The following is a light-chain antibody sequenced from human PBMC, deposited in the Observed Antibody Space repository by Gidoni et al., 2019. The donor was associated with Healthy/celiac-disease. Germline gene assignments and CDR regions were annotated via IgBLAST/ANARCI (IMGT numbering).Light chain of an antibody. Sequence: QSVLTQPPSVSGAPGQRVTISCTGSSSNIGAGYDVHWYQQLPGTATKLLIYGNSNRPAGVPDRFSGSKSGTSASLAITGLQAEDDADYYCQSYDSSLSGSRVFGGGTKLTVL. CDR2: GNS. V-gene: IGLV1-40*01. CDR3: QSYDSSLSGSRV. CDR1: SSNIGAGYD. J-gene: IGLJ2*01.